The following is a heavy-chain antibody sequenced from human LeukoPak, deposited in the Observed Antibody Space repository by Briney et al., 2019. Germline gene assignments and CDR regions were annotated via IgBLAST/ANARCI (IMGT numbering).Heavy chain of an antibody. CDR3: ARVIDIVVVVAATPIDY. D-gene: IGHD2-15*01. J-gene: IGHJ4*02. CDR1: GFTFDDYG. V-gene: IGHV3-20*04. CDR2: INWNGGST. Sequence: GGSLRLSCAASGFTFDDYGMSWVRQAPGKGLEWVSGINWNGGSTGYADSVKGRFTISRDNAKNSLYLQMNSLRAEDTALNYCARVIDIVVVVAATPIDYWGQGTLVTVSS.